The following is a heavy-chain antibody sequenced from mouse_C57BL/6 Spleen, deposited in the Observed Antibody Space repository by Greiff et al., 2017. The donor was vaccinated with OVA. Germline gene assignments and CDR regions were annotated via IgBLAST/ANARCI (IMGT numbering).Heavy chain of an antibody. V-gene: IGHV1-80*01. D-gene: IGHD3-2*02. J-gene: IGHJ4*01. Sequence: QVHVKQSGAELVKPGASVKISCKASGYAFSSYWINWVKQRPGKGLEWIGQIYPGDGDTNYNGKFKGKATLTADKSSSTAYMQLSSLTSEDSAVYFCAHSSGYYAMDYWGQGTSVTVSS. CDR1: GYAFSSYW. CDR2: IYPGDGDT. CDR3: AHSSGYYAMDY.